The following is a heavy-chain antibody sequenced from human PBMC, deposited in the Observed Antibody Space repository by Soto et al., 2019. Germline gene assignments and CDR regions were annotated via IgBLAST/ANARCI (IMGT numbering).Heavy chain of an antibody. CDR1: GGSISSSSYY. D-gene: IGHD3-9*01. V-gene: IGHV4-39*01. CDR3: ARHAIVLRYFDWTPPDY. Sequence: QLQLQESGPGLVKPSETLSLTCTVSGGSISSSSYYWGWIRQPPGKGLEWIGSIYYSGSTYYNPSLKSRVTMSVDTSKNQFSLKLSSVTAADTAVYYCARHAIVLRYFDWTPPDYWGQGTLVTVSS. J-gene: IGHJ4*02. CDR2: IYYSGST.